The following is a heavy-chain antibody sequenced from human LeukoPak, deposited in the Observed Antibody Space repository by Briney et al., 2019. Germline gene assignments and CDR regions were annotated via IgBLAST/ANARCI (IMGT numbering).Heavy chain of an antibody. CDR2: ISSSSSYI. D-gene: IGHD5-12*01. V-gene: IGHV3-21*01. CDR1: GFTFSRYS. Sequence: GGSLRLSCAASGFTFSRYSMNWVRRAPGRGLEWVSSISSSSSYIYYADSVKGRFTISRDNAKNSLYLQMNSLRAEDTAVYYCARGRSGYDRNDAFDIWSQGTMVTVSS. CDR3: ARGRSGYDRNDAFDI. J-gene: IGHJ3*02.